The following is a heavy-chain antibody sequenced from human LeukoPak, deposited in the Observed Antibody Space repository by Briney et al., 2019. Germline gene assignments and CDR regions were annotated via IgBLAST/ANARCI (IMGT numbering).Heavy chain of an antibody. J-gene: IGHJ5*02. D-gene: IGHD3-9*01. V-gene: IGHV3-21*01. Sequence: PGGSLRLSCAASGFTFSSYSMNWVRQAPGKGLGWVSSISSSSSYIYYADSVKGRFTISRDNAKNSLYLQMNSLRAEDTAVYYCASRHYDILTGSTWGQGTLVTVSS. CDR1: GFTFSSYS. CDR2: ISSSSSYI. CDR3: ASRHYDILTGST.